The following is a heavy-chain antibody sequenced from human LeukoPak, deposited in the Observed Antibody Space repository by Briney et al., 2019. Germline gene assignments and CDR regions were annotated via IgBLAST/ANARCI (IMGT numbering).Heavy chain of an antibody. Sequence: PGGSLRLSCAASGFTFSSYAMSWVRQAPGKGLEWVSAISGSGGSTYYADSVKGRFTISRDNSKSTLYLQMNSLRAEDTAVYYCAKAALGVVYATPYWYFDLWGRGTLVTVSS. J-gene: IGHJ2*01. D-gene: IGHD2-8*02. V-gene: IGHV3-23*01. CDR2: ISGSGGST. CDR3: AKAALGVVYATPYWYFDL. CDR1: GFTFSSYA.